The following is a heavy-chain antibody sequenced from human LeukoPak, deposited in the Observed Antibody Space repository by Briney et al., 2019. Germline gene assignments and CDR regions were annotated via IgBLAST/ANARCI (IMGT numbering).Heavy chain of an antibody. Sequence: GGSLRLSCAASGFTFSSYWMSWVRQAPGKGLEWVANIKQDGSEKYYVDSVKGRFTISRDNAKNSLYLQMNSLRAEDTAVYYCARSRWLQSQKYFDYWGQGTLVTVSS. CDR1: GFTFSSYW. CDR3: ARSRWLQSQKYFDY. CDR2: IKQDGSEK. D-gene: IGHD5-24*01. J-gene: IGHJ4*02. V-gene: IGHV3-7*01.